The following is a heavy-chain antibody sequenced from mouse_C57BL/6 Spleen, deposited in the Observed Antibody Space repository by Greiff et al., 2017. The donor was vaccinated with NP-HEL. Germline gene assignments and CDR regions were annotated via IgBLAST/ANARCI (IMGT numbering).Heavy chain of an antibody. Sequence: VQLQQPGAELVKPGASVKLSCKASGYTFTSYWMHWVKQRPGRGLEWIGRIDPEDGETKYAPKFQGKATITADTSSNTAYLQLSSLTSEDTAVYYCARWGLLLDYWGQGTTLTVSS. CDR2: IDPEDGET. CDR3: ARWGLLLDY. D-gene: IGHD2-3*01. J-gene: IGHJ2*01. V-gene: IGHV14-2*01. CDR1: GYTFTSYW.